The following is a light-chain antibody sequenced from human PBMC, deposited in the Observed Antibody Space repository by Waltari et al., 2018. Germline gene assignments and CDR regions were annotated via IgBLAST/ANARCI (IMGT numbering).Light chain of an antibody. J-gene: IGKJ1*01. Sequence: ENVLTQSPGTLSLSPGERAPLSCRASQGISSRYVAWYQQKPGQAPRLLIDDSSSRATGIPGRCSGCWSGTDFTLTISLLEPEDFAVYYCQQYHISPQTFGQGTKVEIK. V-gene: IGKV3-20*01. CDR1: QGISSRY. CDR3: QQYHISPQT. CDR2: DSS.